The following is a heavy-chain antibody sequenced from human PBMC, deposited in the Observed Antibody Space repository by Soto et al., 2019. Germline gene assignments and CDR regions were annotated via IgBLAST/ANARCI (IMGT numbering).Heavy chain of an antibody. CDR1: GFTFSSSG. CDR2: ISYDGSNK. V-gene: IGHV3-30*18. Sequence: LRLSCAASGFTFSSSGMHWVRQAPGKGLEWVAVISYDGSNKYYADSVKGRFTISRDNYKKTLYLQMNSLRPEDTAVYYCVNLEGYYYYPGVDVWGQGTTVTVSS. J-gene: IGHJ6*02. CDR3: VNLEGYYYYPGVDV.